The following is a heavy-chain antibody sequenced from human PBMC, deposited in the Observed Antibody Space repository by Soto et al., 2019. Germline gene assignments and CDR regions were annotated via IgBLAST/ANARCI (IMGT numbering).Heavy chain of an antibody. CDR2: ISYDGTYK. Sequence: GGSLRLSCAASGFTFNNFAMHWVRQAPGKGLEWVAFISYDGTYKYYADSVRGRFTVYRDNSKSTLFLQMNSLKFEDTAVYVCANEVDVAFSSLQYGMDVWGQGTTVTVSS. J-gene: IGHJ6*02. CDR3: ANEVDVAFSSLQYGMDV. D-gene: IGHD5-12*01. CDR1: GFTFNNFA. V-gene: IGHV3-30*14.